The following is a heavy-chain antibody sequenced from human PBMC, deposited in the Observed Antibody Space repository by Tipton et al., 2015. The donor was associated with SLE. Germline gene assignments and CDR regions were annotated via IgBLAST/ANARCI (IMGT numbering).Heavy chain of an antibody. CDR3: ARRCGKGLYL. V-gene: IGHV4-59*01. D-gene: IGHD2-8*01. CDR1: GDSINSFY. J-gene: IGHJ4*02. CDR2: IYFSGST. Sequence: TLSLTCSVSGDSINSFYWSWIRQPPGKGLEWIGYIYFSGSTDYNPSLKSRVSISVDTSKNQFSLRLNSVTAADTAMYYCARRCGKGLYLWGQGTLVTVSS.